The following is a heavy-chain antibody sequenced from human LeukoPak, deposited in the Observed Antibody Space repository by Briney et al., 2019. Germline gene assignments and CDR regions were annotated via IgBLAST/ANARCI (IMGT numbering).Heavy chain of an antibody. D-gene: IGHD3-22*01. CDR3: ARVRTGLYYYDSSGNYFDY. V-gene: IGHV1-69*13. CDR1: GGTFSSYA. J-gene: IGHJ4*02. Sequence: SVKVSCKASGGTFSSYAVSWVRQAPGQGLEWMGGIIPIFGTANYAQKSQGRVTITADESTSTAYMELSSLRSEDTAVYYCARVRTGLYYYDSSGNYFDYWGQGTLVTVSS. CDR2: IIPIFGTA.